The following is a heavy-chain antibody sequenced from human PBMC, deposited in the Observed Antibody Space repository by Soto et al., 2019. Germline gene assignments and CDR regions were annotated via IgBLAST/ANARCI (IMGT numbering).Heavy chain of an antibody. Sequence: QVQLVQSGAEVKKPGSSVKVSCKASGGTFSSYAISWVRQAPGQGLEWMGGIFPIFGTANYAQKLQGRVTITADESTSTAYMEPSSLGSEDTAVYYCARSAYGYIDYYGMDVWGQGTTVTVSS. CDR1: GGTFSSYA. D-gene: IGHD5-18*01. J-gene: IGHJ6*02. V-gene: IGHV1-69*01. CDR2: IFPIFGTA. CDR3: ARSAYGYIDYYGMDV.